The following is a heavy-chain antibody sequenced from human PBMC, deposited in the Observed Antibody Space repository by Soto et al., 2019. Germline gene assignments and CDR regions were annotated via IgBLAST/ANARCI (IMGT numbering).Heavy chain of an antibody. V-gene: IGHV3-33*01. D-gene: IGHD5-18*01. J-gene: IGHJ4*02. CDR1: GFTFSSYG. Sequence: QVQLVESGGGVVQPGRSLRLSCAASGFTFSSYGMHWVRQAPGKGLEWVAVIWYDGSNKYYADSVKGRFTISRDNSKNTLYLQMNSLRAEDTAVYYCARAVHSRGYSYGYFDYWGQGTLVTVSS. CDR2: IWYDGSNK. CDR3: ARAVHSRGYSYGYFDY.